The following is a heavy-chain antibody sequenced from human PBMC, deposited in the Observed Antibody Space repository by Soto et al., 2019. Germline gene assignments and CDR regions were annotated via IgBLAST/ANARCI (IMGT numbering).Heavy chain of an antibody. Sequence: QLLLQESGPGLVKPSETLSLTCTVSGGSISSSSYYWGWIRQPPGKGLEWIGSIYYSGSTYYNPSLKSRVTISVDTSKNQFSLKLSSVTAADTAVYYCARLTDCSSTSCPHYYYYYMDVWGKGTTVTVSS. CDR2: IYYSGST. CDR1: GGSISSSSYY. CDR3: ARLTDCSSTSCPHYYYYYMDV. J-gene: IGHJ6*03. V-gene: IGHV4-39*01. D-gene: IGHD2-2*01.